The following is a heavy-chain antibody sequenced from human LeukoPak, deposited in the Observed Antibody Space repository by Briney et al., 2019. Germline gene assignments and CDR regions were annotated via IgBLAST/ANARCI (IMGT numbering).Heavy chain of an antibody. Sequence: ASVKVSCKASGYTFTSYGISWVRQAPGQGLEWMGWISAYNGNTNYAQKLQGRVTMTTDTSTSTAYMELRSLRSGDTAVYYCARGYCSSTSCYAVFSYWGQGTLVTVSS. D-gene: IGHD2-2*01. CDR1: GYTFTSYG. V-gene: IGHV1-18*01. CDR2: ISAYNGNT. CDR3: ARGYCSSTSCYAVFSY. J-gene: IGHJ4*02.